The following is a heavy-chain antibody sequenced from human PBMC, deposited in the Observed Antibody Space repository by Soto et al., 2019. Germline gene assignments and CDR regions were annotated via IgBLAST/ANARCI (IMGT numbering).Heavy chain of an antibody. D-gene: IGHD1-1*01. CDR1: GFTFDDYA. CDR2: ISWNSATI. Sequence: GGSLRLSCAASGFTFDDYAMHWVRQAPGKGLEWVSGISWNSATIDYADSVKGRFTISRDNAKNSLYLQMNSLSADDTALYCCVTAKLRSDAFDFWGQGTVVTVSS. V-gene: IGHV3-9*01. CDR3: VTAKLRSDAFDF. J-gene: IGHJ3*01.